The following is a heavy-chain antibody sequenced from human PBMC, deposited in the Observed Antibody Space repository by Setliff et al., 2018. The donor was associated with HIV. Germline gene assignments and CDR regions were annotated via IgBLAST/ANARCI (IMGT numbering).Heavy chain of an antibody. CDR3: ARVALAGMSARPFYFDY. CDR1: GGTLSSGGYY. V-gene: IGHV4-31*03. D-gene: IGHD6-6*01. CDR2: IYHRGNT. J-gene: IGHJ4*02. Sequence: TLSLTCTVSGGTLSSGGYYWSWIRQHPGKGLEWIGFIYHRGNTHYNSSLKSRLTISVDTSKNQFSLKLTSMTAADTAVYYCARVALAGMSARPFYFDYWGQGALVTVSS.